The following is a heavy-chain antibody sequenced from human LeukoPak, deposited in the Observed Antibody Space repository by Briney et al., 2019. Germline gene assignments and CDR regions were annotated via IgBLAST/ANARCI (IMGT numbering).Heavy chain of an antibody. D-gene: IGHD3-22*01. Sequence: GGSLRLSCAASGFTFSSSRMSWVRQAPGKGLEWVANIKEDGSEKYYVDSVKGRFTISKDNAKNSLYMQMNSLRAEETAVYDCVGDQLDSSGVRSDYWGQGTLVTVSS. V-gene: IGHV3-7*01. CDR3: VGDQLDSSGVRSDY. CDR2: IKEDGSEK. J-gene: IGHJ4*02. CDR1: GFTFSSSR.